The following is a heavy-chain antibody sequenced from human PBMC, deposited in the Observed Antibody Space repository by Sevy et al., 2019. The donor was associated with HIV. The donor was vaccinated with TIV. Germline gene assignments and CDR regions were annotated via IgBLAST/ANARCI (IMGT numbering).Heavy chain of an antibody. V-gene: IGHV4-31*03. CDR2: IYYSGST. Sequence: SETLSLTCTVSGGSISSGGYYWSWIRQHPGKGLEWIGYIYYSGSTYYNPSLKSRVTISVDTSKNQFSLKLSSVTAADTAVYYCARGGANGYYFDYWGEGTLVTVSS. J-gene: IGHJ4*02. D-gene: IGHD1-26*01. CDR3: ARGGANGYYFDY. CDR1: GGSISSGGYY.